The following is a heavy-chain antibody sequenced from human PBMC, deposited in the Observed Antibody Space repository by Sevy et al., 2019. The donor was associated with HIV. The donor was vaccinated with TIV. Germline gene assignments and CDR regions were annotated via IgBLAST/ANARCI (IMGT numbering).Heavy chain of an antibody. J-gene: IGHJ1*01. Sequence: ASVKVSCKVSGYTLTQLSMHWVRQAPGQGLEWMGWISRYNANYAQHLQGRVTMTTDTSTSTAYMELRSLRSDDTAVYYCARAPSGSQGPGQYFQHWGQGTLVTVSS. CDR1: GYTLTQLS. CDR3: ARAPSGSQGPGQYFQH. D-gene: IGHD1-26*01. CDR2: ISRYNA. V-gene: IGHV1-18*01.